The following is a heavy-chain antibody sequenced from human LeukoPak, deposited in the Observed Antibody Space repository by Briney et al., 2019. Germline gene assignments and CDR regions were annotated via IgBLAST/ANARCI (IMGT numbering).Heavy chain of an antibody. J-gene: IGHJ5*02. V-gene: IGHV3-23*01. CDR1: GFTFNSYA. Sequence: PGGSLRLSCAASGFTFNSYAMNLVRQAPGKGLEWVSGISASGGGTYYADSVKGRFTISRDNSKNTLYLQMSSLRAEDTAIYYCAKDRIAAAGAKGGWFDPWGQGTLVTVSS. CDR2: ISASGGGT. D-gene: IGHD6-13*01. CDR3: AKDRIAAAGAKGGWFDP.